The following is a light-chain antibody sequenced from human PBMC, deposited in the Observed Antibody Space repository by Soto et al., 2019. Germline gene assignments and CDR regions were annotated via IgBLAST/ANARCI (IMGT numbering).Light chain of an antibody. CDR3: QSYASTSLSSFV. CDR2: PNT. J-gene: IGLJ1*01. Sequence: QSVLTQPASVSGAPGQTLTISCTGSSSNIGADYYVHWYQQLPGTAPKLIIYPNTNRPSGVSDRFSGSKSGISASLAITGLEVDDEADYYCQSYASTSLSSFVFGSGTKLTVL. V-gene: IGLV1-40*01. CDR1: SSNIGADYY.